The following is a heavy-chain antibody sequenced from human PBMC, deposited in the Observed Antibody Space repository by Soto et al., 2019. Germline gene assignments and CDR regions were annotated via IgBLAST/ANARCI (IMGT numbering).Heavy chain of an antibody. Sequence: PSETLSLTCTVSGGSISSYYWSWIRQPPGKGLEWIGYIYYSGSTNYNPSLKSRVTISVDTSKNQFSLKLSSVTAADTAAYYCGRGGIIGRRKRDYYYYRDVGGKGTTFPVSS. CDR1: GGSISSYY. V-gene: IGHV4-59*01. J-gene: IGHJ6*03. CDR2: IYYSGST. CDR3: GRGGIIGRRKRDYYYYRDV. D-gene: IGHD1-20*01.